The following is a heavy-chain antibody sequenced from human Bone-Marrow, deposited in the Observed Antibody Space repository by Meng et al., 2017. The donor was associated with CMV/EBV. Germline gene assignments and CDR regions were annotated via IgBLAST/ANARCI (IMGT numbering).Heavy chain of an antibody. V-gene: IGHV3-7*01. Sequence: GGSLRLSCEASGFSFKTYWMTWVRQAPGKGLEWVANIKQNGREKYYVDSVRGRFTVSRDNGKDSLYLKMNSLRVEDTAVYYCVRDLKYSGYDPYYFDSWGQGTLVTVSS. CDR1: GFSFKTYW. CDR3: VRDLKYSGYDPYYFDS. J-gene: IGHJ4*01. D-gene: IGHD5-12*01. CDR2: IKQNGREK.